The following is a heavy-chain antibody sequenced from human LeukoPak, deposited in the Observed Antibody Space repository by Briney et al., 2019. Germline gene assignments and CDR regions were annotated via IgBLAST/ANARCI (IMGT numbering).Heavy chain of an antibody. V-gene: IGHV1-46*01. CDR3: ARGYSSSGFIVVVVAASYFDY. Sequence: ASVTVSCKGSGYTFTSYYMHWVRQAPGQGREWMGIVNPSGGSTSYAQNYQGRVTMTRNTSTSTVYMELSSLRSEDTAVYYCARGYSSSGFIVVVVAASYFDYWGQGTLVTVPS. D-gene: IGHD2-15*01. CDR1: GYTFTSYY. CDR2: VNPSGGST. J-gene: IGHJ4*02.